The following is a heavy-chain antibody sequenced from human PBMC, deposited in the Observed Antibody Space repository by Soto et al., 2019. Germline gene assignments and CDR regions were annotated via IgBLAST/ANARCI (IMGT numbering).Heavy chain of an antibody. V-gene: IGHV1-3*01. D-gene: IGHD6-13*01. Sequence: QVQLVQSGAEVKKPGASVKVSCKASGYTFTSYAMHWVRQAPGQRLEWMGWINAGNGNTKYSQKVQGRVTITRDTSASTAYMELSSLRSEDTAVYYCARQILVSSSWDHDAFDIWGQGTMVTVSS. CDR3: ARQILVSSSWDHDAFDI. CDR2: INAGNGNT. CDR1: GYTFTSYA. J-gene: IGHJ3*02.